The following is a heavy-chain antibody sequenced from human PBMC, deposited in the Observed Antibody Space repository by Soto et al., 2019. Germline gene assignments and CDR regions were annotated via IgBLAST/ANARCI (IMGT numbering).Heavy chain of an antibody. J-gene: IGHJ1*01. D-gene: IGHD2-15*01. CDR1: GGSISSGGYY. CDR3: ARVGYCSGGSCYSAFEYFQH. V-gene: IGHV4-31*03. Sequence: QVQLQESGPGLVKPSQTLSLTCTVSGGSISSGGYYWSWIRQHPGKGLEWIGYIYYSGSTYYNPSLKVRVTISVDTSKNQFSLKLSSVTAADTAVYYCARVGYCSGGSCYSAFEYFQHWGQGTLVTVSS. CDR2: IYYSGST.